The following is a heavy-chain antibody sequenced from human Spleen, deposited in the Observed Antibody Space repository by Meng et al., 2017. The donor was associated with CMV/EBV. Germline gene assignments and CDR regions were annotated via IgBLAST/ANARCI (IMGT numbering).Heavy chain of an antibody. CDR1: ASPFTASS. Sequence: MAPASPFTASSLPWVRQAPGQGLEWVGWIYPNSGGTNYAQNFQGRVNMTRDTSRSTAYMELTRLRSDDTAVYFCAGLGGPFDYFDSWGQGTLVTVSS. V-gene: IGHV1-2*02. CDR2: IYPNSGGT. D-gene: IGHD3-16*01. J-gene: IGHJ4*02. CDR3: AGLGGPFDYFDS.